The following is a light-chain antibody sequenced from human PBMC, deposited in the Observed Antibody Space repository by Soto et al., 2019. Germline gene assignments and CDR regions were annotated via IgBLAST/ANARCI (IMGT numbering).Light chain of an antibody. CDR1: SGDVGGYNF. J-gene: IGLJ2*01. CDR2: DVS. V-gene: IGLV2-14*03. CDR3: NSYTSSSTPYVV. Sequence: QSALTQPASVSGSPGQSITISCTGGSGDVGGYNFVSWYQQHPGKAPKLMIYDVSNRPSGVSNRFSGSKSGNTASLTISGLQAEDEADYYCNSYTSSSTPYVVFGGGTKVTVL.